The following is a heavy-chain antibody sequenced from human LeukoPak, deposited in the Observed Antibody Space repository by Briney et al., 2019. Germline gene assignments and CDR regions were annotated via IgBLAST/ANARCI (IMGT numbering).Heavy chain of an antibody. CDR1: GLFFCTFA. CDR2: INDSGHNT. CDR3: SRWTYHMVTMPKLFYV. D-gene: IGHD2-21*02. V-gene: IGHV3-64*01. Sequence: PGGSQRLSCAVSGLFFCTFAIHWVRQAPGKGLEYVSAINDSGHNTHYANSVRGRFTISRDNSKNIVFLQMESLKVEDTAVYYCSRWTYHMVTMPKLFYVWGQGTLVTVSS. J-gene: IGHJ4*02.